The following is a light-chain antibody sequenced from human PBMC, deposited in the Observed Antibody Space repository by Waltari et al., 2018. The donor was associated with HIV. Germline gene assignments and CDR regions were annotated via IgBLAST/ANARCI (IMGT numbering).Light chain of an antibody. CDR1: SSDFDLHTF. V-gene: IGLV2-14*01. CDR3: TTYTATDSLL. Sequence: SALTQPASVSGSPGQSVTISCTGTSSDFDLHTFLPWYQQPPGRAPQLIIFGVNYRPSGISSRFSASKSGDTASLTISGLQSGDEADYYCTTYTATDSLLIGSGTKLTVL. J-gene: IGLJ2*01. CDR2: GVN.